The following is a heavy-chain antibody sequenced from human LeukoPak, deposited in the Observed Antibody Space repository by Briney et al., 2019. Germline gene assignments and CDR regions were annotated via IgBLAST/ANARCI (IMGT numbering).Heavy chain of an antibody. CDR1: GYXFTGYY. Sequence: ASVKVSCKASGYXFTGYYIHWVRQAPGQGLEWMGWINPNSGGTNYAQKFQGRVTMTRDTSISTAYMELSRLRSDDTAVYYCARLAQATAYYYGMDVWGQGTTVTVSS. J-gene: IGHJ6*02. V-gene: IGHV1-2*02. D-gene: IGHD5-18*01. CDR2: INPNSGGT. CDR3: ARLAQATAYYYGMDV.